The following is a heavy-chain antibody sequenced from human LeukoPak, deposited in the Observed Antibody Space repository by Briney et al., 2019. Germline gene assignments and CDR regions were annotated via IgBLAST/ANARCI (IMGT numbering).Heavy chain of an antibody. V-gene: IGHV3-23*01. CDR2: ISASGSTT. D-gene: IGHD6-19*01. Sequence: GGSLRLSCAASGFTFTDYAMGWVRQPPGRGLEWPSTISASGSTTYYADSVRGRFTISRDNSKNTLSLQMSSLRAEDTAVYYCAKARTPYNSGFDYWGQGTLVAVSS. J-gene: IGHJ4*02. CDR3: AKARTPYNSGFDY. CDR1: GFTFTDYA.